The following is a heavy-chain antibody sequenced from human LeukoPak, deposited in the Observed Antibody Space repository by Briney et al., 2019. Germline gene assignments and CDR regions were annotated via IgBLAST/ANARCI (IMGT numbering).Heavy chain of an antibody. J-gene: IGHJ6*02. CDR3: ARDDSSWYGMDV. CDR2: ISGSGNYI. CDR1: GFSFSSYN. Sequence: GGSLRLSCAASGFSFSSYNMNWVRQAPGKGLEWVSSISGSGNYIYYADSLKGRFTISRDNAKNSLYLQMNSLRAEDTAVYYCARDDSSWYGMDVWGQGTTVTVSS. V-gene: IGHV3-21*01. D-gene: IGHD6-13*01.